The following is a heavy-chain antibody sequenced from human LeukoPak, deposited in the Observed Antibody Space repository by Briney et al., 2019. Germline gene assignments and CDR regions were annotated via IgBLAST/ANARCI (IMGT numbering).Heavy chain of an antibody. CDR1: GGSISSSSYY. CDR2: IYTSGST. J-gene: IGHJ5*02. Sequence: SETLSLTCTVSGGSISSSSYYWSWIRQPAGKGLEWIGRIYTSGSTNYNPSLKSRVTMSVDTSKNQFSLKLSSVTAADTAVYYCAREGSRVYDFWSGQTRYWFDPWGQGTLVTVSS. V-gene: IGHV4-61*02. D-gene: IGHD3-3*01. CDR3: AREGSRVYDFWSGQTRYWFDP.